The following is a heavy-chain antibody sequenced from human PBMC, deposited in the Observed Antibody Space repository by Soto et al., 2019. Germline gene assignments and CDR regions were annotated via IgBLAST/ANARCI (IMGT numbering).Heavy chain of an antibody. V-gene: IGHV3-48*02. Sequence: EVQLVESGGGLVQPGGSLRLSCAASGFTFSLYSMSWVRQAPGKGLEWVSYISRSSTGIHYADSVKGRFTISRDDVTNSMRLQMNSLGDGDTAVYSCARAVTWGLDVWGQGTTVSISS. CDR2: ISRSSTGI. J-gene: IGHJ6*01. CDR3: ARAVTWGLDV. CDR1: GFTFSLYS. D-gene: IGHD3-10*01.